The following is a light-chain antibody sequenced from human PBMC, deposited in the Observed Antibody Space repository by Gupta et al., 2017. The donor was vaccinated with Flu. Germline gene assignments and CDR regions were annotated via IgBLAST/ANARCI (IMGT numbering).Light chain of an antibody. CDR1: QDISNY. J-gene: IGKJ2*01. Sequence: DIQMTQSPSSLSASVGDRVTITCQASQDISNYLNWYQQKPGKAPKLLIYDASNLETGVPSRFSGSGSGTDVTFTISSRQPEDIATYYCQQYDNLPSYTFGQGTKLEIK. CDR3: QQYDNLPSYT. V-gene: IGKV1-33*01. CDR2: DAS.